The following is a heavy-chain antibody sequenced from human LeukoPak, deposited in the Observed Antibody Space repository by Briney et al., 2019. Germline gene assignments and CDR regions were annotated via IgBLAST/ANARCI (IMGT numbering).Heavy chain of an antibody. CDR2: ISAYNGNT. D-gene: IGHD1-26*01. CDR1: GYTFTSYY. J-gene: IGHJ3*02. Sequence: GASVKVSCKASGYTFTSYYMHWVRQAPGQGLEWMGWISAYNGNTNYAQELQGRVTMTTDTSTSTAYMELRSLRSDDTAVYYCAIPKGSGSYYGLDAFDIWGQGTMVTVSS. V-gene: IGHV1-18*04. CDR3: AIPKGSGSYYGLDAFDI.